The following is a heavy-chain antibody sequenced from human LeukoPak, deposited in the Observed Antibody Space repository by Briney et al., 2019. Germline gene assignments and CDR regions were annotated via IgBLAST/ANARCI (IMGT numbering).Heavy chain of an antibody. V-gene: IGHV3-23*01. CDR1: GFTFRNYA. CDR3: AKGPQGD. CDR2: IDSGGGT. D-gene: IGHD3-16*01. Sequence: GGSLRLSCAASGFTFRNYAMSWVRQAPGKGLEWVSAIDSGGGTYYANSVKGRFTISRDNSKNTLYLQLSSLRVEDTAVYYCAKGPQGDWGQGALVTVSS. J-gene: IGHJ4*02.